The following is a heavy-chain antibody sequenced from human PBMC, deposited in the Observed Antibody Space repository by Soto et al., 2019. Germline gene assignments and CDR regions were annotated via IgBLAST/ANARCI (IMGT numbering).Heavy chain of an antibody. CDR3: ARRYGSAFDI. Sequence: QVQLQESGPGLVKPSETLSLTCTVSGGSISSYYWSWIRQPPGKGLEWIGYICYSGSTNYNPSLKSRVTISVDTSKNQFSLKLSSVTAADTAVYYCARRYGSAFDIWGQGTMVTVSS. V-gene: IGHV4-59*01. J-gene: IGHJ3*02. D-gene: IGHD3-10*01. CDR1: GGSISSYY. CDR2: ICYSGST.